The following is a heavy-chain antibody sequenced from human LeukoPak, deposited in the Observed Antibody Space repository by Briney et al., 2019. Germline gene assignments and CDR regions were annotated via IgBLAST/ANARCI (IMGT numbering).Heavy chain of an antibody. D-gene: IGHD3-10*01. Sequence: AGGSLRLSCAASGIIVSDNYMTWVRHVPGKGLEWVSTIYRDNSTYYADSVRGRFSISRDNSKTTMFLQMNNLRGEDPAVYYCSRVNHFGSGGYRQRAIDVWGQGTLVTVSS. CDR1: GIIVSDNY. CDR3: SRVNHFGSGGYRQRAIDV. J-gene: IGHJ3*01. V-gene: IGHV3-53*01. CDR2: IYRDNST.